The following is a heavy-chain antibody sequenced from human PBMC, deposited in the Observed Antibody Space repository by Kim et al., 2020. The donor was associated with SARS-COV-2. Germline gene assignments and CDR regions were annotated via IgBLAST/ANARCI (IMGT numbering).Heavy chain of an antibody. J-gene: IGHJ6*02. CDR2: IYYSGST. D-gene: IGHD2-8*02. CDR3: ARVLVERVEMATMVLDYYYYGMDV. Sequence: SETLSLTCTVSGGSISSSSYYWGWIRQPPGKGLEWIGSIYYSGSTYYNPSLKSRVTISVDTSKNQFSLKLSSVTAADTAVYYCARVLVERVEMATMVLDYYYYGMDVWGQGTTVTVSS. V-gene: IGHV4-39*01. CDR1: GGSISSSSYY.